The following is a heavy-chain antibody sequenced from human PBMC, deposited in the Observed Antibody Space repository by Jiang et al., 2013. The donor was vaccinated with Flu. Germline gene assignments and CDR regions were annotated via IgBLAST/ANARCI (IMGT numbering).Heavy chain of an antibody. Sequence: KISCKGSGYSFTSYWIGWVRQMPGKGLEWMGIIYPGDSDTRYSPSFQGQVTISADKSISTAYLQWSSLKASDTAMYYCARLSDTAMGDYYYGMDVWGKGTTVTVSS. CDR3: ARLSDTAMGDYYYGMDV. CDR1: GYSFTSYW. D-gene: IGHD5-18*01. CDR2: IYPGDSDT. J-gene: IGHJ6*04. V-gene: IGHV5-51*01.